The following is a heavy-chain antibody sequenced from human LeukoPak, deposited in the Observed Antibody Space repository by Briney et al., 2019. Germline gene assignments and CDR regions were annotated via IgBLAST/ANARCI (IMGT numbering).Heavy chain of an antibody. CDR1: GDSIRSVGYS. V-gene: IGHV4-30-4*07. Sequence: SETLSLTCAVSGDSIRSVGYSWSWIRQPPGKRLEWLGYVYHSGNANYNPSLKSRLTISVDTSRNEFSLKLSSVTAADTDVYYCARIGRNYRRSSASWYYFDNWGQGTVVTVSS. CDR2: VYHSGNA. CDR3: ARIGRNYRRSSASWYYFDN. D-gene: IGHD2-2*01. J-gene: IGHJ4*02.